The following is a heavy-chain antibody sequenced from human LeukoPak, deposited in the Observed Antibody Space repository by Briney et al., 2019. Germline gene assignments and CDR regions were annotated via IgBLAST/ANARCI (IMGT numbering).Heavy chain of an antibody. V-gene: IGHV1-24*01. D-gene: IGHD1-1*01. Sequence: GASLKVSCKVAGYTLTELSMHWVRQSPGKGLEWMGGFDPEDGETIYAQKFQGRVTMTEDTSTDTAYMELSSLRSEDTAVYYCATESLERRGSWFDPWGQGTLVTVSS. CDR1: GYTLTELS. CDR3: ATESLERRGSWFDP. J-gene: IGHJ5*02. CDR2: FDPEDGET.